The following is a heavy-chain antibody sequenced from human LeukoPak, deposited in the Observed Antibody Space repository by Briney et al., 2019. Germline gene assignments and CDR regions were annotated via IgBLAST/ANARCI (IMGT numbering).Heavy chain of an antibody. J-gene: IGHJ4*02. V-gene: IGHV3-53*01. Sequence: GGSLSLSCAASGFTVSSNYMSWVRQAPGKGLEWVSVIYNAGDRYYADSVKGRFTISRDSSKNTLYLQVNSLRAEDTAVYYCVTRSGSYYYWGQGILVTVSS. CDR2: IYNAGDR. CDR1: GFTVSSNY. CDR3: VTRSGSYYY. D-gene: IGHD1-26*01.